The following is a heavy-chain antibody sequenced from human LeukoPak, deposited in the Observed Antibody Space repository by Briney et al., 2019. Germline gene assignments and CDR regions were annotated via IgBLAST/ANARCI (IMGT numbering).Heavy chain of an antibody. CDR2: INPSGGST. Sequence: ASVKVSCKASGYTSTSYYMHWVRQAPGQGLEWMGIINPSGGSTSYAQKFQGRVTMTRDTSTSTVYMELSSLRSEDTAVYYCATTVVSSSWYWDYYYHYMDVWGKGTTVTVSS. D-gene: IGHD6-13*01. V-gene: IGHV1-46*03. CDR1: GYTSTSYY. CDR3: ATTVVSSSWYWDYYYHYMDV. J-gene: IGHJ6*03.